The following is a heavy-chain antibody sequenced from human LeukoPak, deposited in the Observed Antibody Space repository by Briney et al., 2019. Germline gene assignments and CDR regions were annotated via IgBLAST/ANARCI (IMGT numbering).Heavy chain of an antibody. CDR3: ARSWIQLWLGDLTFDY. D-gene: IGHD5-18*01. J-gene: IGHJ4*02. Sequence: SETLSLTCAVSGGSISSTSYYWTWIRQPPGKGLEWIGSISYSGSTYYNPSLKSRVTISVDTSKNQFSLKLTSVTAADTAVYYCARSWIQLWLGDLTFDYWGQGTLVAVSS. CDR1: GGSISSTSYY. CDR2: ISYSGST. V-gene: IGHV4-39*01.